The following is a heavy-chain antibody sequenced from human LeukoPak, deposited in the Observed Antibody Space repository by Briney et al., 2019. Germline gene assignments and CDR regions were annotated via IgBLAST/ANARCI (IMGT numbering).Heavy chain of an antibody. Sequence: GGSLRLSCAASGFTFSSYWMHWVRQAPGKGLVWVSRIKTDGSSTIYADSVRGRFTISRDNAKNTLFLQMNSLRAEDTAVYYCVRDLGYAYFDFWGQGTLVTVSS. V-gene: IGHV3-74*01. CDR2: IKTDGSST. J-gene: IGHJ4*02. CDR1: GFTFSSYW. CDR3: VRDLGYAYFDF. D-gene: IGHD1-1*01.